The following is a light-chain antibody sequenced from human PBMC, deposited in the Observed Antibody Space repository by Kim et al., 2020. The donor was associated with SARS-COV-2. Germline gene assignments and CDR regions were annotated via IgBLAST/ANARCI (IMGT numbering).Light chain of an antibody. CDR1: SSDVGDYNY. CDR2: DVT. Sequence: QSVLTQPASVSGSPGQSITISCTGTSSDVGDYNYVSWYQQHPGKAPKLMIYDVTIRPSGVSNRFSGSKSGNTASLTISGLQAEDEADYYCSSYTSTTTVAVFGGGTQLTVL. V-gene: IGLV2-14*03. J-gene: IGLJ3*02. CDR3: SSYTSTTTVAV.